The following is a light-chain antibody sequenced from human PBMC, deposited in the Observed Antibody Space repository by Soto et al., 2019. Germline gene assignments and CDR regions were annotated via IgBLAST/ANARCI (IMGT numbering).Light chain of an antibody. CDR1: QSASTF. J-gene: IGKJ1*01. CDR3: QQYNRYAVT. V-gene: IGKV1-5*01. CDR2: DAS. Sequence: DIQVTQSPSTLSASVGDRVTITCRASQSASTFLAWYQQKPGQALKLLIYDASTLQRGVPSRFSASGSGTGFALTISGLQPDDFAVYYCQQYNRYAVTFGQGTKVDIK.